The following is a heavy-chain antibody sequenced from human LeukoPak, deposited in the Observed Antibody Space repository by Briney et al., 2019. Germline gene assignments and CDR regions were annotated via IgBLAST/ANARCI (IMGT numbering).Heavy chain of an antibody. CDR1: GGSVSSGDYY. V-gene: IGHV4-61*10. J-gene: IGHJ6*03. Sequence: PSETLSLTCTVSGGSVSSGDYYWTWIRQPAGKGLEWIGRIYSSGSTSYSPSLKSRVTISLDTSKNQFSLKLSSVTAADTAVYYCARGSRLGYYSHYYMDVWGKGTTVTVSS. CDR3: ARGSRLGYYSHYYMDV. D-gene: IGHD6-19*01. CDR2: IYSSGST.